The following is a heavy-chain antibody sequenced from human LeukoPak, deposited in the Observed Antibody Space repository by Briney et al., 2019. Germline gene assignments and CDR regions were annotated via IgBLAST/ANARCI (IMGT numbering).Heavy chain of an antibody. CDR2: ISSSSSYI. CDR1: GFTFTSYN. D-gene: IGHD3-10*01. J-gene: IGHJ4*02. Sequence: GGSLRLSCAASGFTFTSYNMNWVRQAPGKGLEWVSSISSSSSYINYADSVKGRFTISRDNSKNTLYLQMNSLRAEDTAVYYCAKALTSMVRGVIINWGQGTLVTVSS. CDR3: AKALTSMVRGVIIN. V-gene: IGHV3-21*04.